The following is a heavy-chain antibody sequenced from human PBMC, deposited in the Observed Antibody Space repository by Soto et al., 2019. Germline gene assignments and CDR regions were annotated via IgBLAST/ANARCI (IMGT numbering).Heavy chain of an antibody. D-gene: IGHD4-17*01. V-gene: IGHV2-26*01. CDR2: IFSNDEK. CDR1: GFSLSNARMG. Sequence: QVTLKESGPVLVKPTETLTLTCTVSGFSLSNARMGVSWIRQPPGKALEWLAHIFSNDEKSYSTSLKSRLTIARDTSKRQVVLTMTNMDPVDTATSYCARIREGYGDYGADYWGQGTLVTVSS. CDR3: ARIREGYGDYGADY. J-gene: IGHJ4*02.